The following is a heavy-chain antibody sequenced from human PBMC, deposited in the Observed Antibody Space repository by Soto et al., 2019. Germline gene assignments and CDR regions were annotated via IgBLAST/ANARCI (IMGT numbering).Heavy chain of an antibody. D-gene: IGHD2-8*01. CDR3: ARYNSYAIDY. J-gene: IGHJ4*02. CDR2: IHYSGTT. V-gene: IGHV4-59*01. Sequence: SEPLSLNCTVSGSSISSYYGSWIRQPPGKGLEWIANIHYSGTTNYNPSLASRVTLSVDTSKNQFSLKMTSVTAADRAMYFCARYNSYAIDYWGRGTLVTVSS. CDR1: GSSISSYY.